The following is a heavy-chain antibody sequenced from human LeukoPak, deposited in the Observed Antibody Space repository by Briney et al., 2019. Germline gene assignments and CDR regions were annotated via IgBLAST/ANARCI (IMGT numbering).Heavy chain of an antibody. CDR2: ISAYNGNT. D-gene: IGHD3-16*01. J-gene: IGHJ6*03. V-gene: IGHV1-18*01. CDR1: GYTFTSYG. CDR3: AREIRDLPDYYYYYYMDV. Sequence: ASVKVSCKASGYTFTSYGISWVRQAPGLGLEWMGWISAYNGNTNYAQKLQGRVTMTTDTSTSTAYMELRSLRSDDTAVYYCAREIRDLPDYYYYYYMDVWGKGTTVTVSS.